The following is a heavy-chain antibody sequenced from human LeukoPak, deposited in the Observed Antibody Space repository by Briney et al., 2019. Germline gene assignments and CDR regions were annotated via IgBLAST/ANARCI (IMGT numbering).Heavy chain of an antibody. CDR3: GKDGPAMVNEGFY. Sequence: GSLRLSCAASGFTFSSYAMHWVRQAPGKGLEWVAVISYDGSNKYYADSVKGRFTISRDNSKNTLYLQMNSLRAEDTAVYYCGKDGPAMVNEGFYLGQGTLVTVSS. J-gene: IGHJ4*02. V-gene: IGHV3-30*04. D-gene: IGHD5-18*01. CDR2: ISYDGSNK. CDR1: GFTFSSYA.